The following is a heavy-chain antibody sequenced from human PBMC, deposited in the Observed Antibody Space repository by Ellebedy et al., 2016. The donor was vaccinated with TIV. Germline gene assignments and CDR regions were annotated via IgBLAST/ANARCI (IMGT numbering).Heavy chain of an antibody. CDR1: GGSISSGGYY. CDR2: IRNSGSS. V-gene: IGHV4-31*03. CDR3: ARDLDD. Sequence: MPSETLSLTCTVSGGSISSGGYYWSWISQVPGKGLEWIGYIRNSGSSYYNPSLKIRVTISVDTSKNQFSLKLSSVTAADTAVYYCARDLDDWGQGTLVTVSS. D-gene: IGHD3-10*01. J-gene: IGHJ4*02.